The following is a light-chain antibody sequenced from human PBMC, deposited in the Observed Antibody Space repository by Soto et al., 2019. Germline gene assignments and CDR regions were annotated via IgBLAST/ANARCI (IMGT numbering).Light chain of an antibody. CDR1: QSMGSN. Sequence: EIVMTQSPATMSVSPGERATLSCWASQSMGSNVAWYQQKPGQAPRLLIYGASTRAAGIPARFSGSGSGTEFTLTISSLQSEDFALYYCQQYHYWPWTFGQGTKVDIK. CDR3: QQYHYWPWT. J-gene: IGKJ1*01. V-gene: IGKV3-15*01. CDR2: GAS.